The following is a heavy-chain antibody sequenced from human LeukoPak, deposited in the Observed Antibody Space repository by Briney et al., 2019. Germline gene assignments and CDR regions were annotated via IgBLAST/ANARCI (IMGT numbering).Heavy chain of an antibody. CDR2: IYYSGSS. CDR3: ARVPNGHKGLTH. CDR1: GGSISGYH. D-gene: IGHD3/OR15-3a*01. J-gene: IGHJ4*02. Sequence: SETLSLTCNVSGGSISGYHWSWIRQPPGKGLEWLGYIYYSGSSNYNPSLKSRVTMSADTSKNQFSLKLSSVTAADTAVYYCARVPNGHKGLTHWGQGTLVTVSS. V-gene: IGHV4-59*01.